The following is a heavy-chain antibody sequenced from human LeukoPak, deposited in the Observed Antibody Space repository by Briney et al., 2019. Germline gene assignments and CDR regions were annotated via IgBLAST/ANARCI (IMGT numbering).Heavy chain of an antibody. J-gene: IGHJ4*02. V-gene: IGHV3-21*01. Sequence: HPGGSLRLFCAASGFTFSSYSMNWVRQAPGKGLEWVSSISSSSSYIYYADSVKGRFTISRDNAKNSLYLQMNSLRAEDTAVYYCARYSLRSPAFSYDDYWGQGTLVTVSS. CDR3: ARYSLRSPAFSYDDY. CDR1: GFTFSSYS. CDR2: ISSSSSYI. D-gene: IGHD3-3*01.